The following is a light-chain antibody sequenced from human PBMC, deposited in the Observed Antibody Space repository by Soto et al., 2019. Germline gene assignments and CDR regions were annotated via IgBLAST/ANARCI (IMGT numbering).Light chain of an antibody. V-gene: IGKV3-20*01. Sequence: EIVLTQSPGTLSLSPGERATLSCRASQSVSSSYLAWYQQTPGQAPRLLIYGASSRATGIPDRFSGSGSGTDFTLTISRLEPEDFAVEYCQQYGSSPPTYTFGQGTKLEIK. CDR3: QQYGSSPPTYT. CDR2: GAS. J-gene: IGKJ2*01. CDR1: QSVSSSY.